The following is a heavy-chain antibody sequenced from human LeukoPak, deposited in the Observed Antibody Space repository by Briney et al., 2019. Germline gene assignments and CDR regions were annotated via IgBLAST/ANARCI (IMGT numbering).Heavy chain of an antibody. J-gene: IGHJ4*02. CDR3: VRGDWYFEA. V-gene: IGHV3-7*04. CDR1: GFNFSDSR. Sequence: GGSLRLSCATSGFNFSDSRMTWVRQAPGKGLQWVANINRDGTEKHFLDSVEGRFTISRYNAKKSLYLLMNSLRPQDTAVYFCVRGDWYFEAWGQGTLVTVSS. CDR2: INRDGTEK. D-gene: IGHD2-21*01.